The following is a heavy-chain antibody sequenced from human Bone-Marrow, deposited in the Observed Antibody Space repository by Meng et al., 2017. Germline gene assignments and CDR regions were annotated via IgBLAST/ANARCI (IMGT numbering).Heavy chain of an antibody. D-gene: IGHD1-14*01. Sequence: GESLKISCAASGFPFSSYDMHWVRQAPGKGLEYFSAISSDGGITYYANSVKGRFTISRDNSKNTLYLEMGSLRADDMAVYYCVRDRNVDYWGQGTLVTVSS. CDR1: GFPFSSYD. CDR3: VRDRNVDY. CDR2: ISSDGGIT. V-gene: IGHV3-64*01. J-gene: IGHJ4*02.